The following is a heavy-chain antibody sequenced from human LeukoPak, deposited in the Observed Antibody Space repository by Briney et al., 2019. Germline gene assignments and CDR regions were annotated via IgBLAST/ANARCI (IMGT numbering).Heavy chain of an antibody. CDR1: GGTFSSYA. CDR3: ARDHPYSYGPDY. D-gene: IGHD5-18*01. J-gene: IGHJ4*02. V-gene: IGHV1-69*13. CDR2: IIPIFGTA. Sequence: SVKVSCKASGGTFSSYAISWVRQAPGQGLEWMGGIIPIFGTANYAQKFQGRVTITADVSTSTAYMELSSLRSEDTAVYYCARDHPYSYGPDYWGQGTLVTVSS.